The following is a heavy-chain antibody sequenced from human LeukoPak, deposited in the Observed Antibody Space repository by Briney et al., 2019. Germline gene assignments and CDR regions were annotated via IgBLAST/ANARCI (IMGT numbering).Heavy chain of an antibody. Sequence: SETLSLTCTVSGGSISSSSYYWGWIRQPPGKGLEWIGSIYYSGSTYYNPSLKSRVTKSVDTSKSQFSLKLSSVTAADTALYYCARDLPYCSGGSCYPYYFDYWGQGTLSPSPQ. J-gene: IGHJ4*02. D-gene: IGHD2-15*01. CDR2: IYYSGST. CDR3: ARDLPYCSGGSCYPYYFDY. CDR1: GGSISSSSYY. V-gene: IGHV4-39*07.